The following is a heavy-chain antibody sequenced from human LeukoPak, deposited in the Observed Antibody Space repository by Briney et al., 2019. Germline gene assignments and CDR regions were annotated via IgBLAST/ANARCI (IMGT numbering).Heavy chain of an antibody. CDR3: GREDCSNVRCYGASDA. J-gene: IGHJ5*02. CDR2: ISSGNHM. V-gene: IGHV3-69-1*02. Sequence: KPGGSLRLSCVASGFTFTFYAMSGVRQAPGKGLEYVSSISSGNHMYYADSVKGRFTISRDNAKNSLFLQMNNLGGEDTSVYYGGREDCSNVRCYGASDAWGQGTLVTVSS. CDR1: GFTFTFYA. D-gene: IGHD2-2*01.